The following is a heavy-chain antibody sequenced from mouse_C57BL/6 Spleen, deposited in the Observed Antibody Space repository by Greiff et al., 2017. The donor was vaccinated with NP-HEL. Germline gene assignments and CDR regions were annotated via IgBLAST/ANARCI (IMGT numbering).Heavy chain of an antibody. CDR1: GFSLTSYG. J-gene: IGHJ3*01. V-gene: IGHV2-2*01. CDR2: IWSGGST. Sequence: VQLQQSGPGLVQPSQSLSITCTVSGFSLTSYGVHWVRQSPGKGLEWLGVIWSGGSTDYHAAFISRLSISKDNSKSQVFFKMNSLQADDTAIYYCARNWGDYDDCFADWGQGTLVTVSA. CDR3: ARNWGDYDDCFAD. D-gene: IGHD2-4*01.